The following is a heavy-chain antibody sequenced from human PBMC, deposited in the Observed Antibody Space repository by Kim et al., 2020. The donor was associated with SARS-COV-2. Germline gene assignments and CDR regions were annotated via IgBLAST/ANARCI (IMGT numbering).Heavy chain of an antibody. CDR2: IIPILGIA. J-gene: IGHJ4*02. D-gene: IGHD6-13*01. CDR1: GGTFSSYA. V-gene: IGHV1-69*04. Sequence: SVKVSCKASGGTFSSYAISWVRQAPGQGLEWMGRIIPILGIANYAQKFQGRVTITADKSTSTAYMELSSLRSEDTAVYYCARMGKYSSSWLDYWGQGTLVTVSS. CDR3: ARMGKYSSSWLDY.